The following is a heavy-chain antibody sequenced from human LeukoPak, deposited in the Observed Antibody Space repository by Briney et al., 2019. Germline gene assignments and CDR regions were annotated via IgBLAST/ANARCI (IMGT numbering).Heavy chain of an antibody. V-gene: IGHV3-23*01. CDR2: ISGSGGSI. Sequence: GGSLRLSCAASGFTFSSYAMSWVRQAPGKGLEWVSAISGSGGSIYYADSVKGRFTISRDNAKNSLYLQMNSLRAEDTAVYYCVRVNYCGGDCYVFDYWGQGTLVTVSS. J-gene: IGHJ4*02. CDR3: VRVNYCGGDCYVFDY. D-gene: IGHD2-21*02. CDR1: GFTFSSYA.